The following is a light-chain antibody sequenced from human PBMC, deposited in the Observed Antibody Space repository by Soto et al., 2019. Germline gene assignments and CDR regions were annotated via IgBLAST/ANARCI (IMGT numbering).Light chain of an antibody. J-gene: IGKJ2*01. CDR3: QQYLSTPHT. V-gene: IGKV4-1*01. Sequence: DIVMTQSPDSLAVSLGERATINCKSSQSIFYNSRNKDFLAWYQQKPGHPPKLLIYWASTRESGVPDRFSGSGSGTDFTLTISSLQPEDVAIYFCQQYLSTPHTFGQGTRMEIK. CDR2: WAS. CDR1: QSIFYNSRNKDF.